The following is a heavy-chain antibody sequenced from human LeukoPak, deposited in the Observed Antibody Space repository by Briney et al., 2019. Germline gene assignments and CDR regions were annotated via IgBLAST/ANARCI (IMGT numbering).Heavy chain of an antibody. Sequence: GESLKISCKGSGYSFTSYWIGWVRQMPGKGLEWMGIIYPGDSDTRYSPSFQGQVTMSADKSINAAYLQWSSLKASDTAMYYCARRQGCSSTSCPPDSWGQGTLVTVSS. CDR1: GYSFTSYW. CDR3: ARRQGCSSTSCPPDS. J-gene: IGHJ4*02. D-gene: IGHD2-2*01. CDR2: IYPGDSDT. V-gene: IGHV5-51*01.